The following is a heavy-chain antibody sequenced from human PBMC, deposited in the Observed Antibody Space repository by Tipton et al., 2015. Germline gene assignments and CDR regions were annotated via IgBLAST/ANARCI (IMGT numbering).Heavy chain of an antibody. CDR2: INHSGRI. J-gene: IGHJ4*02. Sequence: TLSLTCAASGGSFSGYYWYWIRQPPGKGLEWIGEINHSGRIKYNPSLKSRVTISVDTSKSQFSLKLSSVTAADTAVYYCARARGRHGGLFDSWGQGTLVTVSS. D-gene: IGHD4-23*01. V-gene: IGHV4-34*01. CDR1: GGSFSGYY. CDR3: ARARGRHGGLFDS.